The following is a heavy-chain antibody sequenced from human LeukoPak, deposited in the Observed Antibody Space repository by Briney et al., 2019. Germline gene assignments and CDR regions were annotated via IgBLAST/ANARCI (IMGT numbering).Heavy chain of an antibody. V-gene: IGHV1-18*01. CDR2: ISGYSGHT. Sequence: ASVNISCKTSGYTFSNYGIIWVRQAPGQGLEWLGWISGYSGHTDYPKKFQDRITVTADTSTDTAYMELRSLTSDDTAVYYCAKDRPRVTQHMYAEVRWGQGTQVIVSS. CDR1: GYTFSNYG. J-gene: IGHJ4*02. D-gene: IGHD2-21*02. CDR3: AKDRPRVTQHMYAEVR.